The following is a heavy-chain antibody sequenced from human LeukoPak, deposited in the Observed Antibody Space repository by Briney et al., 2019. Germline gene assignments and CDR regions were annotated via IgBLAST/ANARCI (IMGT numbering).Heavy chain of an antibody. CDR3: ARAYSYGSDYYCGMDV. CDR1: GYTFTSYG. D-gene: IGHD5-18*01. V-gene: IGHV1-18*01. CDR2: ISGYNGNT. Sequence: ASVKVSCKASGYTFTSYGISWVRQAPGQGLEWMGRISGYNGNTKYAHKVQGRVTMTTDTSTGTAYMELRSLRSDDTAVYYCARAYSYGSDYYCGMDVWGQGTTVTVSS. J-gene: IGHJ6*02.